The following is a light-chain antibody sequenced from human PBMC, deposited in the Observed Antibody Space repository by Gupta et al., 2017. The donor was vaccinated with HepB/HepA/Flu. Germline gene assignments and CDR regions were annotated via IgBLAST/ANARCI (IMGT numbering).Light chain of an antibody. J-gene: IGLJ3*02. CDR3: QAWDSSAAVV. Sequence: SYELTQPRSVSVSPGQTATIACSGVELGDKFASWYQQKTGQSPVLVIYRDSKRPSGIPERFSGSTSGDTATLTISGTKAMDEADYYCQAWDSSAAVVFGGGTKLTVL. V-gene: IGLV3-1*01. CDR1: ELGDKF. CDR2: RDS.